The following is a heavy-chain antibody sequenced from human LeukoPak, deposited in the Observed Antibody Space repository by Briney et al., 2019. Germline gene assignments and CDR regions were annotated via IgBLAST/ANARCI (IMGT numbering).Heavy chain of an antibody. CDR3: EREGYSSTLDY. CDR1: GFTFSSYW. Sequence: GGSLRLSCAASGFTFSSYWMSWVRQAPGKGLEWVANIKQDGSEKYYVDSVKGRFTISRDNAKNSLYLQMNSLRAEDTAVYYCEREGYSSTLDYWGQGTLVTVSS. D-gene: IGHD6-13*01. CDR2: IKQDGSEK. J-gene: IGHJ4*02. V-gene: IGHV3-7*01.